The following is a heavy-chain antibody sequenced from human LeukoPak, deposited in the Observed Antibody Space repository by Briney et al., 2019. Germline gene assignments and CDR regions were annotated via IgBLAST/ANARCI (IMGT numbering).Heavy chain of an antibody. D-gene: IGHD5-12*01. CDR1: GGSFSGYY. CDR2: INHSGST. Sequence: SETLSLTCAVYGGSFSGYYWSWIRQPPGKGLEWIGEINHSGSTNYNPSLKSRVTISVDTSKNQFSLKLSSVTAADTAVYYCARDQGGYEDYWGQGTLVTVSS. J-gene: IGHJ4*02. V-gene: IGHV4-34*01. CDR3: ARDQGGYEDY.